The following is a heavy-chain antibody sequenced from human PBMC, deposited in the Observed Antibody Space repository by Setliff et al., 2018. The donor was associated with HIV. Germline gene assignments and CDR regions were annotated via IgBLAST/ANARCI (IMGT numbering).Heavy chain of an antibody. Sequence: TGGSLRLSCEASGFTVSSSYMAWVRQAPGKGLEWVSTIYSDGSTYHRDSVKGRFTRSRDNSKNTVYLQVGSLRPDDTAMYYCARSRPYNSALDYWGQGTLVTVSS. CDR1: GFTVSSSY. CDR2: IYSDGST. V-gene: IGHV3-66*02. J-gene: IGHJ4*02. D-gene: IGHD6-25*01. CDR3: ARSRPYNSALDY.